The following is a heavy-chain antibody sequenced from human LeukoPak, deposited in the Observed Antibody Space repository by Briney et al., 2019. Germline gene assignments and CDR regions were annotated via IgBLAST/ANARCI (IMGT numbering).Heavy chain of an antibody. D-gene: IGHD3-22*01. V-gene: IGHV3-21*01. CDR2: ISSSSSYI. Sequence: GGSLRLSCAASGFTFSSYSMNWVRQAPGKGLEWVSSISSSSSYIYYADSVKGRFTISRDNAKNSLYLQMNSLRAEDTAVYYCARLCSTSSCYAFDIRGQGTMVAVSS. CDR3: ARLCSTSSCYAFDI. J-gene: IGHJ3*02. CDR1: GFTFSSYS.